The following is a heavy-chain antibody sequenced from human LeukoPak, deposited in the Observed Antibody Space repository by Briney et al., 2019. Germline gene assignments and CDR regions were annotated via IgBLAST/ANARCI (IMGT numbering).Heavy chain of an antibody. J-gene: IGHJ4*02. Sequence: LTGGSLRLSCAASGFTFSSYGMHWVRQAPGKGLEWVAVIWYDGNNKYYADSVKGRFTISRDNSKNTLYLQMNSLRAEDTAVYYCARSTSSEYDIYHFDYWGQGTLVTVSS. CDR2: IWYDGNNK. CDR3: ARSTSSEYDIYHFDY. CDR1: GFTFSSYG. V-gene: IGHV3-33*01. D-gene: IGHD3-9*01.